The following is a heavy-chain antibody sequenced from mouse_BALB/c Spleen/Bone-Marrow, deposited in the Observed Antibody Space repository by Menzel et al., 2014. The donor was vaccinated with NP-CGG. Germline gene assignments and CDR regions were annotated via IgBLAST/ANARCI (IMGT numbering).Heavy chain of an antibody. CDR2: INPYNGGT. J-gene: IGHJ1*01. D-gene: IGHD2-1*01. CDR1: GYSFTGYT. CDR3: ASYYGNYWYFDV. V-gene: IGHV1-18*01. Sequence: EVQVVESGPELVKPGASMKISCKASGYSFTGYTMNWVKRSHGKNLEWIGLINPYNGGTSYNQKFKGKATLTVDKSSSTAYMELLSLTSEDSAVYYCASYYGNYWYFDVWGAGTAVTVSS.